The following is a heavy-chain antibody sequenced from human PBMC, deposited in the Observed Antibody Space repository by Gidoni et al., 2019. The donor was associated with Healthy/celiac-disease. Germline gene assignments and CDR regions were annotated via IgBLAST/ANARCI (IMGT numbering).Heavy chain of an antibody. J-gene: IGHJ5*02. V-gene: IGHV1-18*01. Sequence: QVHLLQSGAEVKKPGASVKVSCKAPGSTFTTYGTSWLRQAPGQGLEWMGWISAYNGNTNYAQKLQGRVTMTTDTSTSTAYMELRSLRSDDTAVYYCARDPDCQAGYCSGGPIYNWFDPWGQGTLVTVSS. D-gene: IGHD2-15*01. CDR1: GSTFTTYG. CDR2: ISAYNGNT. CDR3: ARDPDCQAGYCSGGPIYNWFDP.